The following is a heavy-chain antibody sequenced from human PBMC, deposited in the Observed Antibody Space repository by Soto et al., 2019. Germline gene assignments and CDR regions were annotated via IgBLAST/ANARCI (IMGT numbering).Heavy chain of an antibody. J-gene: IGHJ4*02. CDR1: GFTFSSYW. CDR2: IDEYGSTI. D-gene: IGHD3-10*01. CDR3: TRDIGGKGAY. Sequence: GGSLRLSCAASGFTFSSYWMHWVRQVPGKGLLWVSRIDEYGSTINYADSVKGRFTISRDNARNTLYLEMNSLRAEDTALYYCTRDIGGKGAYWGPGTLVTAPQ. V-gene: IGHV3-74*01.